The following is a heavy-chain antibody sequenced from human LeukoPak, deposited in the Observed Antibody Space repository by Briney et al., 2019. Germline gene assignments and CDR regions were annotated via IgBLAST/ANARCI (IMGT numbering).Heavy chain of an antibody. CDR2: IKSNCNGGTI. J-gene: IGHJ4*02. D-gene: IGHD3-16*01. Sequence: GGSLRLSCVGSRFTFSNAWMSWVRQAPGKGREWGGRIKSNCNGGTIDYAPHVKGRFIISRDDSKETLYLHMSSLKIEDTAVYYCTTWGYVDYWGQGNVVTVSS. CDR3: TTWGYVDY. V-gene: IGHV3-15*01. CDR1: RFTFSNAW.